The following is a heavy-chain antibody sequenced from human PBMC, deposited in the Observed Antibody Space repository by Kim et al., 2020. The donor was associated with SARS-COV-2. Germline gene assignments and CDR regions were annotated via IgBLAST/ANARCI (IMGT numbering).Heavy chain of an antibody. V-gene: IGHV3-30*03. CDR3: TRNLVADTDMRP. Sequence: GGSLRLSCAASGFSFNRHLMHWVRQAPGRGLEWVALISYDGSTQRDTDSVKGRFTISRDNSKNALYLQMISLRHEDTAVYYCTRNLVADTDMRPGGQGTPVPVSP. J-gene: IGHJ5*02. CDR1: GFSFNRHL. CDR2: ISYDGSTQ. D-gene: IGHD2-15*01.